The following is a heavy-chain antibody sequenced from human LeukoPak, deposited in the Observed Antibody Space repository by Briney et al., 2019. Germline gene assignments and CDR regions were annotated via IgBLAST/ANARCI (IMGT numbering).Heavy chain of an antibody. CDR2: IIPIFGTA. CDR1: RGTFSSYA. CDR3: ARDNLRGLRDGYNFNWFDP. J-gene: IGHJ5*02. D-gene: IGHD5-24*01. Sequence: SVKVSCKASRGTFSSYAISWVRQAPGQGLEWMGGIIPIFGTANYAQKFQGRVTITADESTSTAYMELSSLRSEDTAVYYCARDNLRGLRDGYNFNWFDPWGQGTLVTVSS. V-gene: IGHV1-69*13.